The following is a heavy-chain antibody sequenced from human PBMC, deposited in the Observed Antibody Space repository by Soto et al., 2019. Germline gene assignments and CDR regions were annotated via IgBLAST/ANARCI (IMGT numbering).Heavy chain of an antibody. J-gene: IGHJ6*02. D-gene: IGHD2-2*02. CDR1: GFAFDDYA. Sequence: GGSLRLSCAASGFAFDDYAMHWVRQAPGQGLEWVSLIRGDGGSTYYAGSVKGRFTISRDNSKNSLYLQMNSLRTEDTALYYCAKAQYCSSTSCYTGYYYGMDVWGQGTTVTVSS. CDR3: AKAQYCSSTSCYTGYYYGMDV. CDR2: IRGDGGST. V-gene: IGHV3-43*02.